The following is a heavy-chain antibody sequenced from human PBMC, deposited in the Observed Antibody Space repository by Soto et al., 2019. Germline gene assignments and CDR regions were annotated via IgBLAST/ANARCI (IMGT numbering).Heavy chain of an antibody. CDR1: GFTFSDHY. V-gene: IGHV3-72*01. CDR2: TRNKANSYTT. Sequence: PGGSLRLSCAASGFTFSDHYMDWVRQAPGKGLEWVGRTRNKANSYTTVYAASVKGRFTILRDDAKNSLYLQMYSLKTEDTAIYYCARGDHQYYFDYWGQGTLVTVS. J-gene: IGHJ4*02. CDR3: ARGDHQYYFDY. D-gene: IGHD2-21*01.